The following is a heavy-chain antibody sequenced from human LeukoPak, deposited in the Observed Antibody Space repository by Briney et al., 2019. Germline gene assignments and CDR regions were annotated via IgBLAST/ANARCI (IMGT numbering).Heavy chain of an antibody. CDR1: GYSISSGYY. V-gene: IGHV4-38-2*01. CDR2: IYHSGST. CDR3: AEVERRNY. D-gene: IGHD1-1*01. J-gene: IGHJ4*02. Sequence: SETLSLTCAVSGYSISSGYYWGWIRQPPGKGLEGIGSIYHSGSTYYNPFLKSRVTISVDTSKNHFSLKLRSVTAADTAVYYCAEVERRNYWGQGTLVTVSS.